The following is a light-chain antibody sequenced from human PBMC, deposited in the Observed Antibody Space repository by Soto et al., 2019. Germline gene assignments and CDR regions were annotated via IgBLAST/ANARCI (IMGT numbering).Light chain of an antibody. Sequence: EIVLTQSPGTLSLSPGERATLSCRASQSVTSSYLAWYQQKPGQAPRLVMYGASIRTSGIPDRFSGSGSGTDFTLNISRLEPEDFAVYYCQKYVRAPWTFGQGTKVEIK. CDR1: QSVTSSY. V-gene: IGKV3-20*01. CDR2: GAS. J-gene: IGKJ1*01. CDR3: QKYVRAPWT.